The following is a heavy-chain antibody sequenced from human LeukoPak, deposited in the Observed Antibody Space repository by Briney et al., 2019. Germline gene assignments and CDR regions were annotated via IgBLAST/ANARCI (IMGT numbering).Heavy chain of an antibody. V-gene: IGHV4-59*08. J-gene: IGHJ3*01. D-gene: IGHD5-12*01. Sequence: SETLSLTCAVYGRSSSTYYWSWIRPPPGKGLEWIGYTYYSGRTNYKPSLKSRVSISVDTAKNQFALKLRSVLAADTAVYYCARQRGSYGGYDHDAFNVWGEGTMVTVSS. CDR2: TYYSGRT. CDR3: ARQRGSYGGYDHDAFNV. CDR1: GRSSSTYY.